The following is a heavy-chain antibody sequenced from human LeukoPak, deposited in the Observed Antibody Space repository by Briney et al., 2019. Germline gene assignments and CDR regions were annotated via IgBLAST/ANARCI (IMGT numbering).Heavy chain of an antibody. Sequence: SETLSLTCTVSGGSVSSRSYYWGWIRQPPGKGLEWIAAIYYSGSSYYNPSLKSRVTISVDTSKNQFSLKLSSVTAADTAVYYCARTEYYYDSSGYLGTYYFDYWGQGTLVTVSS. D-gene: IGHD3-22*01. J-gene: IGHJ4*02. CDR3: ARTEYYYDSSGYLGTYYFDY. V-gene: IGHV4-39*07. CDR1: GGSVSSRSYY. CDR2: IYYSGSS.